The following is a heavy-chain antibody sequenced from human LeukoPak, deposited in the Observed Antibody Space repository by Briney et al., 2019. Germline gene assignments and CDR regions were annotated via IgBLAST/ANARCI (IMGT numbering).Heavy chain of an antibody. CDR3: AKDHYGDYYSDY. CDR2: IGGNGGST. Sequence: GSLRLSCAASGFTFSSYAMSWVRQAPGKGLEWVSAIGGNGGSTYYADFVKGRFTISRDNSKNTLYLQVNSLRAEDTAVYYCAKDHYGDYYSDYWGQGTLVTVSS. D-gene: IGHD4-17*01. CDR1: GFTFSSYA. V-gene: IGHV3-23*01. J-gene: IGHJ4*02.